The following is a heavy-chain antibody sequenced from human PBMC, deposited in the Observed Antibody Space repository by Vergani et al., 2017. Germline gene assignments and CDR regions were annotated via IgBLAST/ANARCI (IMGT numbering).Heavy chain of an antibody. CDR1: GYIFSNFW. CDR3: ASGGHGSENGGALQL. CDR2: IYPGDSEV. V-gene: IGHV5-51*01. D-gene: IGHD3-10*01. J-gene: IGHJ3*01. Sequence: EKQLVQSGSETKKPGESLKISCQAFGYIFSNFWIGWVRQRPGRGMEWMGIIYPGDSEVKSNPTFRGQVIVSVDTSVNTAYLQGRSLQASDTATYFCASGGHGSENGGALQLWGQGTNITVSS.